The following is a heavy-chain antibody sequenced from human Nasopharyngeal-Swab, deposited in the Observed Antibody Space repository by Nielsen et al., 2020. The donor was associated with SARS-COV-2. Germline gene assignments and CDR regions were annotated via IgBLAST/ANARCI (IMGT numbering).Heavy chain of an antibody. CDR1: SYTFSKYG. D-gene: IGHD5-12*01. CDR2: ISAYNGNT. V-gene: IGHV1-18*04. Sequence: ASVKVSCKASSYTFSKYGIHWVRQAPGQGLEWMGWISAYNGNTNYAWKFQGRLTMTTDTSTSTAYMELRSLTSDDTAVYYCARPIGSIGYDQLAPLSWGQGTLVTVSS. J-gene: IGHJ4*02. CDR3: ARPIGSIGYDQLAPLS.